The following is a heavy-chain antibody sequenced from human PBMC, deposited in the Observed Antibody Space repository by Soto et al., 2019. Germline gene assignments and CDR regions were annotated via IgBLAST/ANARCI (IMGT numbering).Heavy chain of an antibody. V-gene: IGHV1-69*08. Sequence: QVQLVQSGAEVKKPGSSVKVSCKASGGTFSRYSITWVRQAPGHGLEWIGRIIPIFGIASYAQKFQGRVTITADESTSTAYMEPSRLRADDTAVYYCAREDRDRETGLVPAAIDGMDVWGQGTTVTVSS. CDR1: GGTFSRYS. CDR2: IIPIFGIA. D-gene: IGHD2-2*01. CDR3: AREDRDRETGLVPAAIDGMDV. J-gene: IGHJ6*02.